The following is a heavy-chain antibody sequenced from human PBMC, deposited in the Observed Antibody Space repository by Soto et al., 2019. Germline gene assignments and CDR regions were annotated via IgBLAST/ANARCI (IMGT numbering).Heavy chain of an antibody. V-gene: IGHV5-10-1*01. CDR1: GYSFTSYW. CDR2: IDPSDSYT. Sequence: VQLVQSGAEVKKPGESLRISCKGSGYSFTSYWISWVRQMPGKGLEWRGRIDPSDSYTNYSPSFQGHVTISADKSIXXAYMQWSSLKASETAMYYCARLQAAAGDNGLTFDYWGQGTLVTVSS. D-gene: IGHD6-13*01. CDR3: ARLQAAAGDNGLTFDY. J-gene: IGHJ4*02.